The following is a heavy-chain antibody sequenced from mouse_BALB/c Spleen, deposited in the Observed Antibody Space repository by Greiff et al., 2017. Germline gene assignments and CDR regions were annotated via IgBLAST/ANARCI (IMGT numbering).Heavy chain of an antibody. Sequence: EVKLEESGPELVKPGASVKISCKTSGYTFTEYTMHWVKQSHGKSLEWIGGINPNNGGTSYNQKFKGKATLTVDKSSSTAYMELRSLTSEDSAVYYCATGITTVVADYFDYWGQGTTLTVAS. CDR1: GYTFTEYT. CDR2: INPNNGGT. CDR3: ATGITTVVADYFDY. J-gene: IGHJ2*01. D-gene: IGHD1-1*01. V-gene: IGHV1-18*01.